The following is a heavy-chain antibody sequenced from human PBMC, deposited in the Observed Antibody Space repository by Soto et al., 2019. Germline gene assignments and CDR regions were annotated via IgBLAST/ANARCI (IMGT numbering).Heavy chain of an antibody. CDR1: VASISSGGWY. CDR2: MYNSGNT. D-gene: IGHD3-10*01. Sequence: QVQLQESGPGLVKPSQTLSLTCTVSVASISSGGWYWIWIRHHPGKGLEWVGYMYNSGNTDYNTSLKSRLTISVDTSKTQFSLKLSSVTAADTAVYYCARGSGTCPGPDYGMDVWGQGTAVTVSS. J-gene: IGHJ6*02. V-gene: IGHV4-31*03. CDR3: ARGSGTCPGPDYGMDV.